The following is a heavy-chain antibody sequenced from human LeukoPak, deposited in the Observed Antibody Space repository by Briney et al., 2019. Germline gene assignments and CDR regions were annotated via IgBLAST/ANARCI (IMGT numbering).Heavy chain of an antibody. J-gene: IGHJ6*03. CDR2: ISTTSSSSYI. V-gene: IGHV3-21*01. D-gene: IGHD3-10*01. CDR1: GFTFSRYA. CDR3: ARVMAGYSYMDV. Sequence: GGSLSLSFAASGFTFSRYAMTWFRRAPGRGLEGVSSISTTSSSSYIHYADSMKGRFTISRDNAKSSLYLQMNSLRAEDTAVYYCARVMAGYSYMDVWGKGTTVTVSS.